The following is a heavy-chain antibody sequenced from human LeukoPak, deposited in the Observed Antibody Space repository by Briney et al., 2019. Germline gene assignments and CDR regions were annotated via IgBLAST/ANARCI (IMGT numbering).Heavy chain of an antibody. CDR3: ARGAGSGSAPSDY. D-gene: IGHD3-10*01. Sequence: SETLSLTCTVSGGSISSGASDWGWIRQHPKRGLEWVGYINHSGSTYYNPSLGSRVTMSVDTSKNQFSLKLSSVTAADSAVYYCARGAGSGSAPSDYWGQGTLVTVSS. J-gene: IGHJ4*02. CDR1: GGSISSGASD. CDR2: INHSGST. V-gene: IGHV4-31*03.